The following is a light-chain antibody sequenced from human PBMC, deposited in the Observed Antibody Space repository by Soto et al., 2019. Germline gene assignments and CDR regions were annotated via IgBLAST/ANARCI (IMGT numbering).Light chain of an antibody. J-gene: IGKJ2*01. CDR2: GAS. CDR3: QQYGSSPYT. V-gene: IGKV3-20*01. Sequence: EIVLTQSPGTLSLSPGERATLSCRASQSVSSSYLAWYQQQPGQAPRLLIYGASSRATGIPDRFSGSGSGTDFTLTISSLEPEDCAVYYCQQYGSSPYTFCQGTKLEIK. CDR1: QSVSSSY.